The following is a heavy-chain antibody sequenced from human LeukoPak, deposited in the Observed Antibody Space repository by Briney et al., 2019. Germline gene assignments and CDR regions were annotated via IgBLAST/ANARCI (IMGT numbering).Heavy chain of an antibody. Sequence: ASVKVSCKASGYTFTSYHMHWVRQAPGQGLEWMGIINPSGGTTSYAQKFQGRVTMTRDTSTSTVYMELSSLRSEDTAVYYCARKGSSGYSAFDIWGQGTMVTVSS. D-gene: IGHD3-22*01. J-gene: IGHJ3*02. CDR1: GYTFTSYH. CDR3: ARKGSSGYSAFDI. CDR2: INPSGGTT. V-gene: IGHV1-46*01.